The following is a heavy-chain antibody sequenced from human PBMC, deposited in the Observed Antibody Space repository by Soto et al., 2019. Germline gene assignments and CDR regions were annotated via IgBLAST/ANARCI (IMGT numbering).Heavy chain of an antibody. J-gene: IGHJ4*02. CDR3: ARDPFVSIWGSYRSGFGY. V-gene: IGHV1-18*01. Sequence: QVQLVQSGAEVKKPGASVKVSCKASGYTFTSYGISWVRQAPGQGLEWMGWISAYNGNTNYAQKLQARVTMTTTTSTDTAYMEFRSLRCDDTAVYYCARDPFVSIWGSYRSGFGYWGQGTLVTVSS. CDR1: GYTFTSYG. CDR2: ISAYNGNT. D-gene: IGHD3-16*02.